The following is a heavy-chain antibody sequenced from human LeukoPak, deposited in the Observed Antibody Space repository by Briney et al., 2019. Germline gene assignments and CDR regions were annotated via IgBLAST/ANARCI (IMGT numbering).Heavy chain of an antibody. D-gene: IGHD6-19*01. CDR1: GGTFSSYA. J-gene: IGHJ4*02. V-gene: IGHV1-69*13. Sequence: SVKVSCKASGGTFSSYAISWVRQAPGQGLEWMGGIIPIFGTATYAQKFQGRVTITADESTSTAYMELSRLTSDDTAVYYCARGGSVWYRLRFDYWGLGTLVAVSS. CDR2: IIPIFGTA. CDR3: ARGGSVWYRLRFDY.